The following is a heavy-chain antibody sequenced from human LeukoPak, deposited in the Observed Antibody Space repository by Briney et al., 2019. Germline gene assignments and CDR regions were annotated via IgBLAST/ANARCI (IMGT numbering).Heavy chain of an antibody. V-gene: IGHV4-59*01. J-gene: IGHJ4*02. CDR3: ARNEGDYYDSSGYPDY. CDR1: GGSISSYY. CDR2: IYYSGST. Sequence: SETLSLTCTVSGGSISSYYWSWIRQPPGKGLEWIGYIYYSGSTNYNPSLKSRVTTSVDTSKNQFSLKLSSVTAADTAVYYCARNEGDYYDSSGYPDYWGQGTLVTVSS. D-gene: IGHD3-22*01.